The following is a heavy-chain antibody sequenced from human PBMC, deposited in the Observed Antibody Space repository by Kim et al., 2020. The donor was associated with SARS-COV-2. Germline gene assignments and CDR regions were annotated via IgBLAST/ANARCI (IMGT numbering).Heavy chain of an antibody. D-gene: IGHD3-9*01. Sequence: PSHKSRVTVSVDTSKNQFSLKLSSVTAADTAVYYCARQASFYDIGNWFDPWGQGTLVTVSS. J-gene: IGHJ5*02. V-gene: IGHV4-59*08. CDR3: ARQASFYDIGNWFDP.